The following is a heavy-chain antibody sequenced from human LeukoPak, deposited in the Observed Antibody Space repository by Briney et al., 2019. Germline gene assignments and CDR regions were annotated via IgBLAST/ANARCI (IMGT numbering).Heavy chain of an antibody. CDR3: ARVDLRAAFLDY. D-gene: IGHD2-15*01. CDR1: GGSISSYY. CDR2: IYTSGNT. V-gene: IGHV4-4*07. J-gene: IGHJ4*02. Sequence: SETLSLTCTVSGGSISSYYWTWIRQPAGKGLEWIGRIYTSGNTGYSPSLKSRVTMSVDTSKNQFSLNLSSVTAADTAVYYCARVDLRAAFLDYWGQGTLVTVSS.